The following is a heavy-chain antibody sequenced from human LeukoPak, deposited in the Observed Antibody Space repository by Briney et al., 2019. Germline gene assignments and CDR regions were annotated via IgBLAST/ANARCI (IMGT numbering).Heavy chain of an antibody. V-gene: IGHV3-66*01. J-gene: IGHJ4*02. Sequence: PGGSLRLSCAASGFTVSGSYMSWVRQAPGKGLECVSVIYSGGNTYYADSVKGRFTISRDNSKNTLYLQMNSLRAEDTAVYYCARRVGPNTNSRYYDYWGQGTLVMVSS. CDR2: IYSGGNT. CDR1: GFTVSGSY. CDR3: ARRVGPNTNSRYYDY. D-gene: IGHD1-1*01.